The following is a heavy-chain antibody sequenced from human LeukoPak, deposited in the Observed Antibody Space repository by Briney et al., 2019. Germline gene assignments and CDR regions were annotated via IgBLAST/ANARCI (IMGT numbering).Heavy chain of an antibody. V-gene: IGHV4-34*01. CDR2: INHSGST. Sequence: SETLSLTCTVSGYSIRSGYYWSWIRQPPGKGLEWIGEINHSGSTNYNPSLKSRVTISVDTSKNQFSLKLSSVTAADTAVYYCARGGGYDWFDPWGQGTLVTVSS. CDR3: ARGGGYDWFDP. CDR1: GYSIRSGYY. J-gene: IGHJ5*02. D-gene: IGHD6-19*01.